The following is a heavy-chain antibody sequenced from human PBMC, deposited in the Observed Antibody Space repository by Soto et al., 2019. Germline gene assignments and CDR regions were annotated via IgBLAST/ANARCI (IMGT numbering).Heavy chain of an antibody. CDR1: GYTFTSYA. J-gene: IGHJ4*02. Sequence: QVQLVQSGAEEKKPGASVKVSCKASGYTFTSYAMHWVRQAPGQRLEWMGWINAGNGNTKYSQKFQGRVTITRDTSASTVYMALSSLRSADTAVYYCARVSGWYFLDYWGQGTLVTVSS. D-gene: IGHD6-19*01. CDR3: ARVSGWYFLDY. CDR2: INAGNGNT. V-gene: IGHV1-3*05.